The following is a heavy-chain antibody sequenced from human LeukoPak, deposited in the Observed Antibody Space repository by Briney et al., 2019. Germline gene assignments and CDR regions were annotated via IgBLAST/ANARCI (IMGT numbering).Heavy chain of an antibody. Sequence: ASVKVSCKASGYTFTGYYMHWVRQAPGQGLEWMGWINPNSGGTNYAQKFQGRVTITTDESTSTAYMELSSLRSEDTAVYYCASKYIQLWSRGGDYFDYWGQGTLVTVSS. CDR2: INPNSGGT. V-gene: IGHV1-2*02. CDR3: ASKYIQLWSRGGDYFDY. CDR1: GYTFTGYY. J-gene: IGHJ4*02. D-gene: IGHD5-18*01.